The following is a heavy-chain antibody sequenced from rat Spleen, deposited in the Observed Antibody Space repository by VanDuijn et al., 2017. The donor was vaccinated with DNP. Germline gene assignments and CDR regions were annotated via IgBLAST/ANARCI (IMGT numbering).Heavy chain of an antibody. D-gene: IGHD1-9*01. V-gene: IGHV5-31*01. Sequence: EVQLVESGGDLVQPGRSLKLSCVASGFTFNNYWMTWIRQVPGKGLEWIASITSGAGTTSYADSVKGRFTISRDNAKSTLYLQMNSLRSEDTATYYCARHADYGYKAPFAYWGQGTLVTVSS. CDR3: ARHADYGYKAPFAY. CDR2: ITSGAGTT. J-gene: IGHJ3*01. CDR1: GFTFNNYW.